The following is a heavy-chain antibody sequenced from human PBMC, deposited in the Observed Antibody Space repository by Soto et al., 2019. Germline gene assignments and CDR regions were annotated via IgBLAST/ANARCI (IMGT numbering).Heavy chain of an antibody. CDR3: ARQLIGRRNFPYSSGWYVISWFDP. D-gene: IGHD6-19*01. V-gene: IGHV5-51*01. J-gene: IGHJ5*02. CDR2: IYPGDSDT. CDR1: GYSFTSYW. Sequence: PGESLKISCKGSGYSFTSYWIGWVRQMPGKGLEWMGIIYPGDSDTRYSPSFQGQVTISADKSISTAYLQWSSLKASDTAMYYCARQLIGRRNFPYSSGWYVISWFDPWGQGTLVTVSS.